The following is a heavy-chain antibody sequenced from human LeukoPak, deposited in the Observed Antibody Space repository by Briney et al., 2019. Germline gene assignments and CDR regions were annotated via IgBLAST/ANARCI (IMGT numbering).Heavy chain of an antibody. Sequence: GESLKISCKGSGYSFISHWIGWVRQMSGKGLEWMGIIYPGDSDTRYSPSFQGQVTISADKSINTAYLQWSSLKASDTAMYYCAREAVAGTSDYWGQGTLVTVSS. V-gene: IGHV5-51*01. CDR2: IYPGDSDT. D-gene: IGHD6-19*01. CDR1: GYSFISHW. CDR3: AREAVAGTSDY. J-gene: IGHJ4*02.